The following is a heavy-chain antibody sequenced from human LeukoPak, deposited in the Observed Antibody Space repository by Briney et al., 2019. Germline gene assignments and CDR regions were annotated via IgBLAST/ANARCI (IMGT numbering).Heavy chain of an antibody. CDR2: IRYDGSNK. CDR3: AKLITGTTYYFDY. D-gene: IGHD1-7*01. Sequence: GGSLRLSCAAPGFTFSSYGMHWVRQAPGKGLEWVAFIRYDGSNKYYADSVKGRFTISRDNSKNTLYLQMNSLRAEDTAVYYCAKLITGTTYYFDYWGQGTLVTVSS. J-gene: IGHJ4*02. V-gene: IGHV3-30*02. CDR1: GFTFSSYG.